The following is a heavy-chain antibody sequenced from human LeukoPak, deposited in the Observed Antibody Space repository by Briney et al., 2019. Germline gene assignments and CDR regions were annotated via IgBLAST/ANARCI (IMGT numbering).Heavy chain of an antibody. CDR3: ASTTYYYDSSGYYDWYFDL. J-gene: IGHJ2*01. CDR1: GGTFSSYA. CDR2: IIPIFGTA. Sequence: HWASVKVSCKASGGTFSSYAISWVRQAPGRGLEWMGGIIPIFGTANYAQKFQGRVTITTDESTSTAYMELSSLRSEDTAVYYCASTTYYYDSSGYYDWYFDLWGRGTLVTVSS. D-gene: IGHD3-22*01. V-gene: IGHV1-69*05.